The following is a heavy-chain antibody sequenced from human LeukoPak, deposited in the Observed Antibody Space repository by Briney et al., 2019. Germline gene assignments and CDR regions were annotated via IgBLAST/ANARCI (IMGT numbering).Heavy chain of an antibody. V-gene: IGHV3-30*04. J-gene: IGHJ4*02. Sequence: QPGRSLRLPCAASGFTFSSYAMHWVRQAPGKGLEWVAVISYDGSNKYYADSVKGRFTISRDNSKNTLYLQMNSLRAEDTAVYYCAKDPRTYYYGSGSHNWGQGTLVTVSS. CDR3: AKDPRTYYYGSGSHN. D-gene: IGHD3-10*01. CDR2: ISYDGSNK. CDR1: GFTFSSYA.